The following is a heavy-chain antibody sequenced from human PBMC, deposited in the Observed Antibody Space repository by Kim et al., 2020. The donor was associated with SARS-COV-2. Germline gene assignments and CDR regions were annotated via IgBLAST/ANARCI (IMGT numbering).Heavy chain of an antibody. CDR2: IIPIFGTA. V-gene: IGHV1-69*13. J-gene: IGHJ4*02. CDR1: GGTFSSYA. D-gene: IGHD5-12*01. Sequence: SVKVSCKASGGTFSSYAISWVRQAPGQGLEWMGGIIPIFGTANYAQKFQGRVTITADESTSTAYMELSSLRSEDTAVYYCARRGDGYNPHYYFDYWGQGTLVTVSS. CDR3: ARRGDGYNPHYYFDY.